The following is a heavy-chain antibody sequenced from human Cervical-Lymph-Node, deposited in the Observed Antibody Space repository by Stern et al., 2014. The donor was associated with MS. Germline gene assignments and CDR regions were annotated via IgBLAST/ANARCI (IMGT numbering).Heavy chain of an antibody. CDR3: AREDYYHYNGIDV. CDR1: GDSVSSGSYF. Sequence: VQLEESGPGLVKPSETLSLTCTVSGDSVSSGSYFWSWIRQPPGKGLEWLGSIYYSGSTDFNPSLASRVTISVDTSKNHFALELSSVIAADTAVYFCAREDYYHYNGIDVWGQGTTVTVSS. J-gene: IGHJ6*02. CDR2: IYYSGST. V-gene: IGHV4-61*03.